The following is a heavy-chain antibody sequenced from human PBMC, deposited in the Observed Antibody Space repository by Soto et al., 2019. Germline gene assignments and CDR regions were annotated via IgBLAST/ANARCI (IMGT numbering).Heavy chain of an antibody. D-gene: IGHD3-3*01. CDR2: ISGSGGST. Sequence: GGSPRLSCAASGLTFSSYAMSWFRQAPGKGLEWVSAISGSGGSTYYAASVKGRFTISRDNSKNTLYLQMNSLRAEDTAVYYCAKDKYDFWSGYYLSYIDYWGQGTLVTVSS. CDR3: AKDKYDFWSGYYLSYIDY. CDR1: GLTFSSYA. J-gene: IGHJ4*02. V-gene: IGHV3-23*01.